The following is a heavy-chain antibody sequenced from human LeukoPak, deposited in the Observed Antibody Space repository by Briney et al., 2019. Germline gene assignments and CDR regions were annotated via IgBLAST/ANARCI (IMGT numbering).Heavy chain of an antibody. J-gene: IGHJ3*01. D-gene: IGHD3-22*01. CDR2: IYPGDSDT. V-gene: IGHV5-51*01. CDR1: GYSFTSYW. CDR3: ACHTSYYDSSGREALDV. Sequence: GESLKISCKGSGYSFTSYWIGWVRQMPGKGLEWMGMIYPGDSDTRYSPSFQGQVTISADKSISTAYLQWSSLKASDTAMYYCACHTSYYDSSGREALDVWGQGTMLPVSS.